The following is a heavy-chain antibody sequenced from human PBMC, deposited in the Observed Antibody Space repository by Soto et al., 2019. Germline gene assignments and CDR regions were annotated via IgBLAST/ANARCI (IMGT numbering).Heavy chain of an antibody. D-gene: IGHD1-26*01. V-gene: IGHV1-69*01. J-gene: IGHJ6*02. CDR2: IFPLFGTA. CDR3: ASHSPGGSFHRDYYYGMDV. Sequence: QVQLVQSGAEVKKPGSSVKVSCKASGGTFRRYTISWVRQAPGQGLEWMGGIFPLFGTANYVQKFQGRVTRIADESTGTAYMELSSLRSEDTAVYYCASHSPGGSFHRDYYYGMDVWGQGTTVTVSS. CDR1: GGTFRRYT.